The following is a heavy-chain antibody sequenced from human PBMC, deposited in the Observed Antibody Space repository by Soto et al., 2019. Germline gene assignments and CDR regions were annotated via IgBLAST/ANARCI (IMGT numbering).Heavy chain of an antibody. CDR2: IYYSGST. Sequence: QVQLQESGPGLVKPSQTLSLTCTVSGGSISSGGYYWSWIRQHPGKGLEWIGYIYYSGSTYYNPSLRIRVTISVDTSKNQFSLKLSSVTAADTAVYYCAKGGGTGTTFPYFDYWGQGTLVTVSS. V-gene: IGHV4-31*03. J-gene: IGHJ4*02. CDR1: GGSISSGGYY. D-gene: IGHD1-7*01. CDR3: AKGGGTGTTFPYFDY.